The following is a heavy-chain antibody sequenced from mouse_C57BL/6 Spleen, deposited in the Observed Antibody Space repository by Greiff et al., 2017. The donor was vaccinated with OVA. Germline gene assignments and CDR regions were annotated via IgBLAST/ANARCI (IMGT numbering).Heavy chain of an antibody. J-gene: IGHJ3*01. CDR3: ASDYYYGSSPFAY. Sequence: VQLQQSGGGLVKPGGSLKLSCAASGFTFSDYGMHWVRQAPEKGLEWVAYISSGSSTIYYADTVKGRFTISRDNAKNTLFLHMTSLRSEDTAMYYCASDYYYGSSPFAYWGQGTLVTVSA. V-gene: IGHV5-17*01. CDR2: ISSGSSTI. D-gene: IGHD1-1*01. CDR1: GFTFSDYG.